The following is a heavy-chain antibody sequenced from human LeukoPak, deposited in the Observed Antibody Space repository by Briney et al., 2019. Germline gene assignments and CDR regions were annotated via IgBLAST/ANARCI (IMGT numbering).Heavy chain of an antibody. CDR2: ISGSGGST. J-gene: IGHJ4*02. Sequence: PGGSLRLSCAASGFTFSSYGMSWVRQAPGKGLEWVSGISGSGGSTYYADSVKGRFTISRDNSKNTLYLQMNSLRAEDTAVYYCAKDTQLRTPYYFDYWGQGTLVTVSS. D-gene: IGHD6-6*01. CDR1: GFTFSSYG. V-gene: IGHV3-23*01. CDR3: AKDTQLRTPYYFDY.